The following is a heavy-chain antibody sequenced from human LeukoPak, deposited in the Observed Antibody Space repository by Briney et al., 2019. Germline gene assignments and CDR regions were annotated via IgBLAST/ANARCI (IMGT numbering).Heavy chain of an antibody. Sequence: SETLSLTCAVYGGSFSGYYWSWIRQPPGKGLEWIGEINHSGSTNYNPSLKSQVTISLDTSKNQFSLKLNSVTAADTATYYCARGEGGGSCYNNWGQGTQVTVSS. CDR2: INHSGST. CDR1: GGSFSGYY. D-gene: IGHD2-15*01. J-gene: IGHJ4*02. V-gene: IGHV4-34*01. CDR3: ARGEGGGSCYNN.